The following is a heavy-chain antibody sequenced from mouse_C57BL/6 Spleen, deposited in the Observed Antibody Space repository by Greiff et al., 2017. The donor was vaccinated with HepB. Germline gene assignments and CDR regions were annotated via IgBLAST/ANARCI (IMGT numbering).Heavy chain of an antibody. CDR3: ARHWDDWYFDV. D-gene: IGHD4-1*01. CDR1: GFTFSSYT. J-gene: IGHJ1*03. Sequence: EVQGVESGGGLVKPGGSLKLSCAASGFTFSSYTMSWVRQTPEKRLEWVATISGGGGNTYYPDSVKGRFTISRDNAKNTLYLQMSSLRSEDTALYYCARHWDDWYFDVWGTGTTVTVSS. V-gene: IGHV5-9*01. CDR2: ISGGGGNT.